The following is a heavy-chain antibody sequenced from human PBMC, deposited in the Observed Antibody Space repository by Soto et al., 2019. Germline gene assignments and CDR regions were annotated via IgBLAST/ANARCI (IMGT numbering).Heavy chain of an antibody. V-gene: IGHV1-18*01. J-gene: IGHJ5*02. CDR2: ISAYNGNT. CDR1: GYTFTSYG. D-gene: IGHD3-22*01. Sequence: ASVKVSCKASGYTFTSYGISWVRQAPGQGLEWMGWISAYNGNTNYAQKLQGRVTMTTDTSTSTAYMELRSLRSDDTAVYYCARDLNSQNYYDSSGYSCTYNWFDPWGQGTLVTVSS. CDR3: ARDLNSQNYYDSSGYSCTYNWFDP.